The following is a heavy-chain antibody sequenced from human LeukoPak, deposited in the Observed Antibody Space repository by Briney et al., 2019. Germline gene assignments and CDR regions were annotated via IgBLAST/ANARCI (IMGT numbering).Heavy chain of an antibody. CDR2: IDPNTGGT. D-gene: IGHD1-26*01. Sequence: ASVKVSCKTSGYTFTNFYIHWVRQAPGQGLEWMGRIDPNTGGTKSAKNFQGRVTMTRDTSISTAYMALSGLRSDDTAVYYCASLYDIVGTTVDYWGQGTLVTVSS. V-gene: IGHV1-2*06. CDR1: GYTFTNFY. CDR3: ASLYDIVGTTVDY. J-gene: IGHJ4*02.